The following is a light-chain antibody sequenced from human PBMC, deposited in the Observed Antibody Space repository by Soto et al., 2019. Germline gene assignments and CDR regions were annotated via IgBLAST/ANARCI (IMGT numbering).Light chain of an antibody. CDR2: AAS. CDR3: QQSYSTLPLT. V-gene: IGKV1-39*01. CDR1: QRISTW. Sequence: MQMTQSPSNLSASVWDTITLTCRARQRISTWLAWYQQKPGKGPKLLIYAASSLQSGVPSRFSGSGSGTDFTLTISSLQPEDFATYYCQQSYSTLPLTFGGGTKVDIK. J-gene: IGKJ4*01.